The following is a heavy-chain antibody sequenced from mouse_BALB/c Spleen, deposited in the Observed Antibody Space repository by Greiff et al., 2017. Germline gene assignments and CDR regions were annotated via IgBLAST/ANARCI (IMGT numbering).Heavy chain of an antibody. CDR2: ILPGSGST. Sequence: QVQLKESGAELMKPGASVKISCKATGYTFSSYWIEWVKQRPGHGLEWIGEILPGSGSTNYNEKFKGKATFTADTSSNTAYMQLSSLTSEDSAVYYCARREVVATKRAWFAYWGQGTLVTVSA. D-gene: IGHD1-1*01. J-gene: IGHJ3*01. CDR3: ARREVVATKRAWFAY. CDR1: GYTFSSYW. V-gene: IGHV1-9*01.